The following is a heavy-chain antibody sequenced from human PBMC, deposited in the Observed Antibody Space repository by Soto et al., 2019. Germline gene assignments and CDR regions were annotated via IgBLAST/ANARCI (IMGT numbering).Heavy chain of an antibody. V-gene: IGHV4-39*01. Sequence: QLQLQESGPGLVKPSETLSLTCTVSGGSISSSSYYWGWIHQPPGKGLEWIGSIYYSGSTYYNPSLKSRVTISVETSKNPFSLKLSSVTAADTAVYYCARRLGDDILTGYFPGGYYFDYWGQGTLVTVSS. J-gene: IGHJ4*02. CDR1: GGSISSSSYY. D-gene: IGHD3-9*01. CDR2: IYYSGST. CDR3: ARRLGDDILTGYFPGGYYFDY.